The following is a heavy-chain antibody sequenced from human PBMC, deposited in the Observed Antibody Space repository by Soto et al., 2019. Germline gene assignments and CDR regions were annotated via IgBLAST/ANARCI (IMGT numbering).Heavy chain of an antibody. J-gene: IGHJ3*02. CDR2: INPSGGST. CDR3: ARIRALSDFWSGYEVFYI. D-gene: IGHD3-3*01. CDR1: GYTFTGYY. V-gene: IGHV1-46*03. Sequence: ASVKVSCKASGYTFTGYYVHWVRQAPGQGLEWMGIINPSGGSTSYAQKFQGRVTMTRDTSTSTVYMELSSLRSEDTAVYYCARIRALSDFWSGYEVFYIWGRGTMVTVSS.